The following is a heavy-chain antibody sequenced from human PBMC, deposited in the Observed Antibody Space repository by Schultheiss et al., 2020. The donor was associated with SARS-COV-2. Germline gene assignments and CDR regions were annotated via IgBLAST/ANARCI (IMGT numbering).Heavy chain of an antibody. J-gene: IGHJ1*01. CDR3: ARDLRSSGEYFQH. Sequence: GGSLRLSCAASGFTFSSYSMNWVRQAPGKGLEWVSSISSSSSYIYYADSVKGRFTISRDNAKNSLYLQMNSLRAEDTAVYYCARDLRSSGEYFQHWGQGTLVTVS. CDR2: ISSSSSYI. D-gene: IGHD6-6*01. V-gene: IGHV3-21*04. CDR1: GFTFSSYS.